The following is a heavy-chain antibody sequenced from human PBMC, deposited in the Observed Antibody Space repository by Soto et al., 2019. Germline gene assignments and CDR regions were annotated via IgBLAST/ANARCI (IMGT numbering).Heavy chain of an antibody. CDR2: IKQDGSEK. Sequence: PGGSLRLSCAVSGFTFTSYWMNWVRQAPGKGLEWVANIKQDGSEKYYVDSVKGRFTISRDKAKNSLYLQMNSLRAEDTAVYYCARDLAADNWFDPWGQGTLVTVSS. D-gene: IGHD6-13*01. CDR3: ARDLAADNWFDP. J-gene: IGHJ5*02. V-gene: IGHV3-7*01. CDR1: GFTFTSYW.